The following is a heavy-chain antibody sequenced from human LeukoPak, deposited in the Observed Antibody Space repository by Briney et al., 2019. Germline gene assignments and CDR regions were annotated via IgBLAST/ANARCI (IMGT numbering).Heavy chain of an antibody. Sequence: GKSLRLSCAASGFTFSSYAMHWVRQAPGKGLELVAVISYDGSNKYYADSVKGRFTISRDNSKNTLYLQMNSLRAEDTAVYYCAREGGYDSGRYYFDYWGQGTLVTVSS. CDR1: GFTFSSYA. V-gene: IGHV3-30-3*01. J-gene: IGHJ4*02. CDR2: ISYDGSNK. CDR3: AREGGYDSGRYYFDY. D-gene: IGHD3-3*01.